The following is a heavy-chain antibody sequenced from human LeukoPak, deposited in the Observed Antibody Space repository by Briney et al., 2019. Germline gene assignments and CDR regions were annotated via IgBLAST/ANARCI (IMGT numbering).Heavy chain of an antibody. CDR2: IYYSGTT. J-gene: IGHJ4*02. Sequence: PSETLSLTCTVSGGSISSYYWGWIRQPPGKGLEWIGTIYYSGTTYYNPSLKSRVTISIDAAKNQFSLMLTSVTAADTAVYYCARLVPPGGGDCTGSNCHTVYYFDYWGQGTLVTVSS. CDR3: ARLVPPGGGDCTGSNCHTVYYFDY. D-gene: IGHD2-15*01. V-gene: IGHV4-39*01. CDR1: GGSISSYY.